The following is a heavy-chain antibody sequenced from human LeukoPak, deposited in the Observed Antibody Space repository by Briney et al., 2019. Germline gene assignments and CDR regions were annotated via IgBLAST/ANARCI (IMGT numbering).Heavy chain of an antibody. CDR3: ARDPGYSSSWYDY. Sequence: GGSLRLSCVASGFTFSDYYMSWIRQAPGKGLEWVSYISSSGSTIYYADSVKGRFTISRDNAKNSLYLQMNSLRAEDTAVYYCARDPGYSSSWYDYWGQGTLVTVSS. CDR1: GFTFSDYY. V-gene: IGHV3-11*01. D-gene: IGHD6-13*01. J-gene: IGHJ4*02. CDR2: ISSSGSTI.